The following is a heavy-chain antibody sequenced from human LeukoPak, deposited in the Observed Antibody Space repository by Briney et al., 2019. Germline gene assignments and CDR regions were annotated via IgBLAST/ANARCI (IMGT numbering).Heavy chain of an antibody. D-gene: IGHD6-19*01. CDR2: IYDTGTT. V-gene: IGHV4-59*08. CDR1: GGSISGFV. CDR3: ARLAKGEQWLAYYFEY. J-gene: IGHJ4*02. Sequence: SETLSLTCTVSGGSISGFVWSWIRQPPGEGLDYIGFIYDTGTTNYNPLLKSRVTLSVDTSKNQFSLRLNSVTAADTAVYYCARLAKGEQWLAYYFEYWGQGALVTVSS.